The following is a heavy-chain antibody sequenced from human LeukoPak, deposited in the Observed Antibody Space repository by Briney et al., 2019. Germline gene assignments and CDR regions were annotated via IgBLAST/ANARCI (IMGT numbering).Heavy chain of an antibody. D-gene: IGHD6-19*01. CDR3: ARDRPGAVGAFDI. CDR1: GYTFTGYY. CDR2: INPNSGGT. J-gene: IGHJ3*02. Sequence: ASVKVSCKASGYTFTGYYMHWVRQAPGQGLEWMGRINPNSGGTNYAQKFQGRVTMTRDTSISTAYMELSRLRSDDTAVYYCARDRPGAVGAFDIWGQGTMVTVSS. V-gene: IGHV1-2*06.